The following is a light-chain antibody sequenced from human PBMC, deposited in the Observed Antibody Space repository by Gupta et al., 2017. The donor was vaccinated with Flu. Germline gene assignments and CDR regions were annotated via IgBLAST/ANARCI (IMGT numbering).Light chain of an antibody. V-gene: IGLV3-21*02. CDR2: NDV. CDR1: NIGSKS. J-gene: IGLJ2*01. CDR3: QVWDGSRDHVV. Sequence: GQAARITCGGDNIGSKSVHWYQQRPGQAPVLVDYNDVDRPSGIPERCSGSNSGNTATLTLSRVEAGDEADYYCQVWDGSRDHVVFGGGTKLTVL.